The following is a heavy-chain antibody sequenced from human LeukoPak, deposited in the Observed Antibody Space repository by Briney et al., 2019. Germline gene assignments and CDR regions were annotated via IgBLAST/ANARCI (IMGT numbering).Heavy chain of an antibody. D-gene: IGHD3-10*01. CDR2: ITSSGSTI. Sequence: PGGSLRLSCAASGFTVSSNYMSWVRQAPGKGLEWVSYITSSGSTIYYADSVKGRFTISRDNAKNSLYLQMNSLRAEDTAVYYCARSKYYYGSGSSAYYYMDVWGKGTTVTISS. V-gene: IGHV3-11*04. CDR3: ARSKYYYGSGSSAYYYMDV. J-gene: IGHJ6*03. CDR1: GFTVSSNY.